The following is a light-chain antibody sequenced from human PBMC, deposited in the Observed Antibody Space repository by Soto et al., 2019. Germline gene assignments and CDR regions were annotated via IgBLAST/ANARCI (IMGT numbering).Light chain of an antibody. Sequence: EIMLTQSPGTLSLSPGERTTLSCGASQSVSSNLAWYQQKPGQAPRLLTYGASTRATGIPARFSGSGSGTEFTLTISSLQPEDFAVYYCQQYYNWPRTFGQGTKVDIK. V-gene: IGKV3-15*01. J-gene: IGKJ1*01. CDR1: QSVSSN. CDR2: GAS. CDR3: QQYYNWPRT.